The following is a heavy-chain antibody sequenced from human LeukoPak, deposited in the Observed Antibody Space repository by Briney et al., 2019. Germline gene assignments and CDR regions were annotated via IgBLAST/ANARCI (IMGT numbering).Heavy chain of an antibody. CDR3: AKDPFRARISAPDY. J-gene: IGHJ4*02. CDR2: IYTNGRDT. Sequence: GGSLRLSCAASGFVFRSYGMNWVRQAPGKGLEWVSGIYTNGRDTRYADSVKGRFTISRDNSKNTLYLQMDSLRAEDTAVYYCAKDPFRARISAPDYWGQGTLVTVSS. V-gene: IGHV3-23*05. D-gene: IGHD6-6*01. CDR1: GFVFRSYG.